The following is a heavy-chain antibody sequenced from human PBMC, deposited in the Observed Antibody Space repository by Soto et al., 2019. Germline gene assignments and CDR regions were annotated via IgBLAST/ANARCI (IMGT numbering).Heavy chain of an antibody. CDR1: GGSISSGDYY. CDR3: ARDRVGYCSSTSCYTYYYYYGMDV. Sequence: TLSLTCTVSGGSISSGDYYWSWIRQPPGKGLEWIGYIYYSGSTYYNPSLKSRVTISVDTSKNQFSLKLSSVTAADTAVYYCARDRVGYCSSTSCYTYYYYYGMDVWGQGTTVTVSS. J-gene: IGHJ6*02. D-gene: IGHD2-2*02. V-gene: IGHV4-30-4*01. CDR2: IYYSGST.